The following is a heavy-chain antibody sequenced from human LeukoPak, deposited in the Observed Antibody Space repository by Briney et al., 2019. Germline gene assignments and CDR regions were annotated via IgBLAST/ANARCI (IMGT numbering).Heavy chain of an antibody. CDR2: INPNSGGT. V-gene: IGHV1-2*02. J-gene: IGHJ2*01. D-gene: IGHD3-10*01. Sequence: SVKVSFKASGYMFTGYYVHWLRQAPGQGLEWMGWINPNSGGTNYAQKYQGRVTMTRDTSISTAYMDLSRLRSDDTAVYYCAREGRGWYFDLWGRGTLVTVSS. CDR3: AREGRGWYFDL. CDR1: GYMFTGYY.